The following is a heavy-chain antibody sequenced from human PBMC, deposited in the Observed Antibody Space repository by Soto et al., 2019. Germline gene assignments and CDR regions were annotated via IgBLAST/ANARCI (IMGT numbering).Heavy chain of an antibody. J-gene: IGHJ4*02. CDR1: GYTFISYD. Sequence: QVQLVQSGAEVKKPGASVKVSCKASGYTFISYDINWVRQATGQGLEWMGWMNPNTGDTGYAQKFQGRVTMTRNTSINTANLELSCLRSDDTAVYFCARGDGYIFDYWGQGTLVTVSS. CDR2: MNPNTGDT. CDR3: ARGDGYIFDY. D-gene: IGHD5-12*01. V-gene: IGHV1-8*01.